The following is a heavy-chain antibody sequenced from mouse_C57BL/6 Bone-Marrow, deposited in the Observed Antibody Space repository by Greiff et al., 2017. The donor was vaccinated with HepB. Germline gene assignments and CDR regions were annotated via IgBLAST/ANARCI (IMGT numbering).Heavy chain of an antibody. CDR1: GYAFTNYL. CDR3: ARGKICDGSNSTGAMDY. J-gene: IGHJ4*01. Sequence: QVQLKESGAELVRPGTSVKVSCKASGYAFTNYLIEWVKQRPGQGLEWIGVINPGSGGTNYNEKFKGKATLTADKSSSTAYMQLSSLTSEDSAVYFCARGKICDGSNSTGAMDYWGQGTSVTVSS. V-gene: IGHV1-54*01. D-gene: IGHD2-3*01. CDR2: INPGSGGT.